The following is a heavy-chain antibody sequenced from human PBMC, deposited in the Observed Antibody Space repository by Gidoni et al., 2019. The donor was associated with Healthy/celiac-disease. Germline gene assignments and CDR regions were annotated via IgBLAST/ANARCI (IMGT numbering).Heavy chain of an antibody. D-gene: IGHD6-13*01. J-gene: IGHJ4*02. V-gene: IGHV4-34*01. CDR2: INHRGST. CDR1: GGSFSGYY. CDR3: ARRAIAAHDY. Sequence: QVQLQQCGAGLLKPSETLSLTCAVYGGSFSGYYWSWIRQPPGKGLEWTGEINHRGSTNYNPSLKSRVTISVDTSKNQFSLKLSSVTAADTAVYYCARRAIAAHDYWGQGTLVTVSS.